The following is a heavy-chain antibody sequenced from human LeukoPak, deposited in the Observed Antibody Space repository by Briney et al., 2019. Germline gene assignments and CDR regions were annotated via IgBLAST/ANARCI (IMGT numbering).Heavy chain of an antibody. CDR2: IYYSGST. J-gene: IGHJ5*02. CDR1: GGSISSGGYY. V-gene: IGHV4-31*03. CDR3: ARVRKAAAGEWFDP. D-gene: IGHD6-13*01. Sequence: SETLSLTCTVSGGSISSGGYYWSWIRQHPGKGLEWIGYIYYSGSTYYNPSLKSRVTISVDTSKNQFSLKLSSVTAADTAVYYCARVRKAAAGEWFDPWGQGTLVTVSS.